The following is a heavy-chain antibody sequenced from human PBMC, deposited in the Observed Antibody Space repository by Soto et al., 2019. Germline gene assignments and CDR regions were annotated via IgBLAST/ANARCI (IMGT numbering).Heavy chain of an antibody. CDR3: ARWERGYSYGNLDY. J-gene: IGHJ4*02. Sequence: QVQLVESGGGVVQPGRSLRLSCAASGFTFSSYAMHWVRQAPGKGLEWVAVISYDGSNKYYADSVKGRFTISRDNSKNTLYLQMNSLRAEDTAVYYCARWERGYSYGNLDYWGQGTLVTVSS. V-gene: IGHV3-30-3*01. D-gene: IGHD5-18*01. CDR2: ISYDGSNK. CDR1: GFTFSSYA.